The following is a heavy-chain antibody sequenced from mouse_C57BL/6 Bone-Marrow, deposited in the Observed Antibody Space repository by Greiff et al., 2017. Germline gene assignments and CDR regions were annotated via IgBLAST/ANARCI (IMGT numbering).Heavy chain of an antibody. Sequence: VQLQQPGAELVKPGASVKLSCKASGYTFTSYWMQWVKQRPGQGLEWIGEIDPSDSYTNYTQKFKGKATLTVDTSSSTAYMQLSSLTSEDSAVYYCAREGYYGGCWFAFWGQGTLVTVSA. CDR1: GYTFTSYW. CDR3: AREGYYGGCWFAF. D-gene: IGHD1-1*02. V-gene: IGHV1-50*01. J-gene: IGHJ3*01. CDR2: IDPSDSYT.